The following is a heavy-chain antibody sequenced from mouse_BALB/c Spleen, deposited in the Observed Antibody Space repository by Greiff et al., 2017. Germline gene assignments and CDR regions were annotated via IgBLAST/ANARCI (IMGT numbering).Heavy chain of an antibody. V-gene: IGHV1-4*02. Sequence: QVQLQQSAAELARPGASVKMSCKASGYTFTSYTMHWVKQRPGQGLEWIGYINPSSGYTEYNQKFKDKTTLTADKSSSTAYMQLSSLTSEDSAVYYCASIPYYGNPYAMDYWGQGTSVTVSS. CDR2: INPSSGYT. CDR3: ASIPYYGNPYAMDY. D-gene: IGHD2-10*01. CDR1: GYTFTSYT. J-gene: IGHJ4*01.